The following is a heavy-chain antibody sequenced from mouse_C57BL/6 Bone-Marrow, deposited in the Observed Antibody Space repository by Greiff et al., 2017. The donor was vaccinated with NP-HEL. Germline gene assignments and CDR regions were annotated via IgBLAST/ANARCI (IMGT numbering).Heavy chain of an antibody. V-gene: IGHV14-4*01. Sequence: VQLQQSGAELVRPGASVKLSCTASGFNIKDDYMHWVKQRPEQGLEWIGWIDPENGDTEYASKFQGKATITADTSSNTAYLQLSSLTSEDTAVYYCTTFYDYDGLGFAYWGQGTLVTVSA. CDR2: IDPENGDT. J-gene: IGHJ3*01. CDR1: GFNIKDDY. CDR3: TTFYDYDGLGFAY. D-gene: IGHD2-4*01.